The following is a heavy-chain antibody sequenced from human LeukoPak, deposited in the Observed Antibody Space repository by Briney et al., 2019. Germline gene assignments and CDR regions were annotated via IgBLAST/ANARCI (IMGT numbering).Heavy chain of an antibody. V-gene: IGHV1-46*01. Sequence: ASVTVSCEASGYTFTSYYMHWVRQPPGQGLEWMGIINPSGGSTSYAQKFQGRGTMTRDMSTSTVYMELSRLRSEDTAVDYCARAVGGGDYFDYWGQGTLVTVSS. CDR3: ARAVGGGDYFDY. CDR1: GYTFTSYY. CDR2: INPSGGST. J-gene: IGHJ4*02. D-gene: IGHD3-3*01.